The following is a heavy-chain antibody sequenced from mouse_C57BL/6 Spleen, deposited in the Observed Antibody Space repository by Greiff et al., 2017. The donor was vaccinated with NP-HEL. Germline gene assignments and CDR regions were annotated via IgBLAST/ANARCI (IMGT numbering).Heavy chain of an antibody. CDR3: ARDYGSSYPRGYFDV. D-gene: IGHD1-1*01. Sequence: QVQLQQPGAELVMPGASVKLSCKASGYTFTSYWMHWVKQRPGQGLEWIGEIDPSDSYTNYNQKFKGKSTLTVDKSSSTAYMQLSSLTSEDSAVYYCARDYGSSYPRGYFDVWGTGTTVTVSS. V-gene: IGHV1-69*01. J-gene: IGHJ1*03. CDR1: GYTFTSYW. CDR2: IDPSDSYT.